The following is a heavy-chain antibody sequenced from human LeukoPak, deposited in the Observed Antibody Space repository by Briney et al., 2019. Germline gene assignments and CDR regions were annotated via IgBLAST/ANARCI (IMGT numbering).Heavy chain of an antibody. CDR2: IYHSGST. CDR3: ASSTITMGAFDI. V-gene: IGHV4-38-2*01. D-gene: IGHD1-14*01. Sequence: SETLSLTCAVSGYSISSGYYWGWIRQPPGKGLEWIGSIYHSGSTYYNPSLKSRLTISVDTSKNQFSLKLSSVPAADTAVYYCASSTITMGAFDIWGQGTMVTVSS. J-gene: IGHJ3*02. CDR1: GYSISSGYY.